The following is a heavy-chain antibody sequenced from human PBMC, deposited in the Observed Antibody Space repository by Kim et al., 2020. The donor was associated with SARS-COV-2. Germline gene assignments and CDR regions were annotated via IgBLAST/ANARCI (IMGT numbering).Heavy chain of an antibody. CDR3: AKTRWTSAYYFDS. D-gene: IGHD2-15*01. V-gene: IGHV3-23*01. CDR1: GFTFNTYA. CDR2: ISGAGVIT. Sequence: GGSLRLSCAASGFTFNTYAMSWVRQAPGKGLEWVSLISGAGVITYYADSVKGRFTISRDNSKDTLYLQMNNLRAEDTAIYYCAKTRWTSAYYFDSWGQGTLSPSPQ. J-gene: IGHJ4*02.